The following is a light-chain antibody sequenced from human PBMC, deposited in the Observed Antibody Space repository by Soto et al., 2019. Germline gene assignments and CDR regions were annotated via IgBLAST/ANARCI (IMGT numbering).Light chain of an antibody. CDR1: ENVDTN. CDR2: GAS. CDR3: QQCHKWPRIT. Sequence: IVMTQSPPTLSVSPGEGATLYCRASENVDTNLAWYQHKPGQAPRLLIYGASTRAAGVPARFSGSGSGTEFTLTISSLESEDVAVYYCQQCHKWPRITFGPGTRLEI. J-gene: IGKJ5*01. V-gene: IGKV3-15*01.